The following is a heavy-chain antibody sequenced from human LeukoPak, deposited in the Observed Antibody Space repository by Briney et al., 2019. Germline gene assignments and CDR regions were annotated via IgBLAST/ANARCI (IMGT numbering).Heavy chain of an antibody. D-gene: IGHD5-12*01. V-gene: IGHV4-59*08. CDR3: ARMGGYSGYATH. J-gene: IGHJ4*02. Sequence: SETLSLTCTVSGGSNSTYYWSWIRQPPGKGLEWIGYIHYSGTTNYNPSLKHRVTISLDTSKNQFSLNLSSVTAADTAVYYCARMGGYSGYATHWGQGTLVTVSS. CDR1: GGSNSTYY. CDR2: IHYSGTT.